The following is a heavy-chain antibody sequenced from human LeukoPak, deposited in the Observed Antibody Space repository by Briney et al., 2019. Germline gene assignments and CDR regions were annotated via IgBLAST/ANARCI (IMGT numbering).Heavy chain of an antibody. CDR3: AREPTTVPDRFDY. D-gene: IGHD4-17*01. V-gene: IGHV6-1*01. Sequence: SQTLSLTCAISGDSVSSNSAAWNSIRQSPSRGLEWLGRTYYRSKWYYDYAVSVKSRIAISPDTSKNQFSLQLNSVTPEDSALYFCAREPTTVPDRFDYWGQGTLVTVSS. CDR2: TYYRSKWYY. J-gene: IGHJ4*02. CDR1: GDSVSSNSAA.